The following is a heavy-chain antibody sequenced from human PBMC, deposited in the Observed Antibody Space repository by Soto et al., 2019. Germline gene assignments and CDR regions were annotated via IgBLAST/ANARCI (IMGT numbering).Heavy chain of an antibody. D-gene: IGHD6-13*01. Sequence: QVRLVESGGGVVQPGRSLRLSCAASGFTFSSYAMHWVRQAPGKGLEWVAVISYDGSNKYYADSVKGRFTISRDNSKNTLYLQMNSLRAEDTAVYYSARDSEQLVLNYYFDYWGQGTLVTVSS. V-gene: IGHV3-30-3*01. CDR2: ISYDGSNK. CDR1: GFTFSSYA. J-gene: IGHJ4*02. CDR3: ARDSEQLVLNYYFDY.